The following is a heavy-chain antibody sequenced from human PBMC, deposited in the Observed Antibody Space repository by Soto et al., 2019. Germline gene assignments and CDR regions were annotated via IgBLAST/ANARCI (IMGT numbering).Heavy chain of an antibody. CDR2: IYSGGST. D-gene: IGHD6-19*01. J-gene: IGHJ4*02. V-gene: IGHV3-66*01. CDR3: ARSEQWLDYFDY. CDR1: GFTVSSNY. Sequence: GGSLRLSCAASGFTVSSNYMSWVRQAPGKGLEWVSVIYSGGSTYYADSVKGRFTISRDNSKNTLYLQMNSLRAEDTAVYYCARSEQWLDYFDYWGQGTLVTVSS.